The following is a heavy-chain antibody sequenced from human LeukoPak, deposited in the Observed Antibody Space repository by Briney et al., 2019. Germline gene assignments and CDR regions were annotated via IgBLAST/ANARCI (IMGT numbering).Heavy chain of an antibody. V-gene: IGHV4-59*08. D-gene: IGHD3-10*01. CDR3: ARHSFGSTRFDP. CDR2: IYQSGAT. CDR1: GGSISNYY. J-gene: IGHJ5*02. Sequence: PSETLSLTCIVSGGSISNYYWSWFRQPPGKGLEWIGYIYQSGATSYNPSLRSRVTISIDMSKNQISLKLGSVTAADTAVYYCARHSFGSTRFDPWGQGTLVTVSS.